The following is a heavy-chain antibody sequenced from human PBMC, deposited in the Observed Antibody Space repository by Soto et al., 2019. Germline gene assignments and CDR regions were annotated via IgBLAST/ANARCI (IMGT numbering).Heavy chain of an antibody. Sequence: PGGSLRLSCAASGFTFSSYAMSWVSQAPGKGLEWVSAISGSCGSTYYADSVRGRFTISRDNSKNTLYLQMNSLRAEDTAVYYCAKMTSGSYGRNYGMDVWGQGTTGTVS. CDR1: GFTFSSYA. CDR3: AKMTSGSYGRNYGMDV. CDR2: ISGSCGST. D-gene: IGHD5-18*01. V-gene: IGHV3-23*01. J-gene: IGHJ6*02.